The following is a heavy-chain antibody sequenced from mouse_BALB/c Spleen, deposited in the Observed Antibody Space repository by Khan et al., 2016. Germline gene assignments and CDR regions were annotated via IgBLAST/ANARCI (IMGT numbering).Heavy chain of an antibody. CDR2: INPSNGGA. V-gene: IGHV1S81*02. Sequence: QVRLQQPGAELVKPGASVKLSCKASGYTFTSYYMYWVKQRPGQGLEWIGGINPSNGGANFNEKFKSKATLTVDKSSSTAYMELSSLTSEDSAVYYCTTGTWFADWGQETLVTVSA. J-gene: IGHJ3*01. CDR1: GYTFTSYY. CDR3: TTGTWFAD. D-gene: IGHD4-1*01.